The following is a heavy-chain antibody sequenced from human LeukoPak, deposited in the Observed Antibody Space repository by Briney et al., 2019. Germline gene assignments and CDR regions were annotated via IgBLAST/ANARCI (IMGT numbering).Heavy chain of an antibody. D-gene: IGHD2-15*01. CDR3: AKDAGSWPPNHWFDP. Sequence: PGGSLRLSRAASGFTFTSYALSWVLQAPGKGLEWVSAISDSGGNTYYADSVKGRFTISRDNSKNTLYLQINSLRAEDTAVYYCAKDAGSWPPNHWFDPWGQGTLVSVSS. CDR2: ISDSGGNT. J-gene: IGHJ5*02. V-gene: IGHV3-23*01. CDR1: GFTFTSYA.